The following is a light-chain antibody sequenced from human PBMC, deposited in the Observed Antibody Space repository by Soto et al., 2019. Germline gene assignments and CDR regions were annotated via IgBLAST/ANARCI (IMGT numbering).Light chain of an antibody. J-gene: IGKJ1*01. CDR1: QSISTW. CDR3: QQYRSYS. Sequence: DIQMTQSPSTLTASVGDRVTITCRASQSISTWLAWYQQKPGKAPSLLIYGASSLKSGVPSRFSGSGSGTAFTLTIRRLQPDDFSTYYCQQYRSYSFGQGTKVEI. CDR2: GAS. V-gene: IGKV1-5*01.